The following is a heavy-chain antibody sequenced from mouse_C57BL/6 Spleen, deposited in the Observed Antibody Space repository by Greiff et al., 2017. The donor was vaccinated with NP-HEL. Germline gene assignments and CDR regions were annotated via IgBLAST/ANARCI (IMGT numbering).Heavy chain of an antibody. V-gene: IGHV1-85*01. D-gene: IGHD1-1*01. J-gene: IGHJ4*01. CDR3: ARSETTGFYAMDY. Sequence: VQLVESGPELVKPGASVKLSCKASGYTFTSYDINWVKQRPGQGLEWIGWIYPRDGSTKYNEKFKGKATLTVDTSSSTAYMELHSLTSEDSAVYFCARSETTGFYAMDYWGQGTSVTVSS. CDR2: IYPRDGST. CDR1: GYTFTSYD.